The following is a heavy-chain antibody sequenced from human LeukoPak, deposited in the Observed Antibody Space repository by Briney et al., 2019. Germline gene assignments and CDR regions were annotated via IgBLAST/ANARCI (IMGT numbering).Heavy chain of an antibody. D-gene: IGHD2-15*01. CDR2: ISGNGGST. CDR1: GFTFSNRA. V-gene: IGHV3-23*01. Sequence: GGSLRLSCAASGFTFSNRAMTWVRQAPGKGLEWVSTISGNGGSTYYADSVKGRFTISRDNSKNTLYLQMNSLRAEDTAVYYCAKDGDIVVVVAAWYYFDYWGQGTLVTVSS. J-gene: IGHJ4*02. CDR3: AKDGDIVVVVAAWYYFDY.